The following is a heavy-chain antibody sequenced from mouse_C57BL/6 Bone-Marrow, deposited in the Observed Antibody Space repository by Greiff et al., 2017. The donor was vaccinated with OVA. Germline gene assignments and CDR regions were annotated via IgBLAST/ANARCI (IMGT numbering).Heavy chain of an antibody. Sequence: VQLVESGPELVKPGASVKISCKASGYAFSSSWMNWVKQRPGKGLEWIGRIYPGDGDTNYNGKFKGKATLTADKSSSTAYMQLSSLTSEDSAVYFCAREDLLWGYWGQGTTLTVSS. V-gene: IGHV1-82*01. D-gene: IGHD2-1*01. CDR3: AREDLLWGY. CDR1: GYAFSSSW. CDR2: IYPGDGDT. J-gene: IGHJ2*01.